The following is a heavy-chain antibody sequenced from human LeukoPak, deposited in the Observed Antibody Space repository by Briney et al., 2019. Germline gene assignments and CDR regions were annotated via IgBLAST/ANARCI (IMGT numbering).Heavy chain of an antibody. CDR1: GFIFSNYW. J-gene: IGHJ5*02. CDR2: IKKDGSDK. CDR3: ATSPWSGYYNPSYNWFDP. Sequence: PGGSLRLSCAASGFIFSNYWMNWVRQAPGKGLEWVANIKKDGSDKYYVDSVKGRFTISRDNAKNSLYLQMNSLRAEDTAIYYCATSPWSGYYNPSYNWFDPWGQGTLVTVSS. D-gene: IGHD3-3*01. V-gene: IGHV3-7*01.